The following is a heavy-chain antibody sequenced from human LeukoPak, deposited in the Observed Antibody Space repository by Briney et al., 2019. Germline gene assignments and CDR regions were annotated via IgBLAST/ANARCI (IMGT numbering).Heavy chain of an antibody. J-gene: IGHJ6*02. Sequence: PSETLSLTCAVYGGSFSGYYWSWIRQPPGKGLEWIGEINHSGSTNYNPSLKSRVTISVDTSKNQFSLKLSSVTAADTAVYYCARAGITIFGAAYYYYYYGMDVWGQGTTVTVSS. CDR3: ARAGITIFGAAYYYYYYGMDV. V-gene: IGHV4-34*01. CDR2: INHSGST. CDR1: GGSFSGYY. D-gene: IGHD3-3*01.